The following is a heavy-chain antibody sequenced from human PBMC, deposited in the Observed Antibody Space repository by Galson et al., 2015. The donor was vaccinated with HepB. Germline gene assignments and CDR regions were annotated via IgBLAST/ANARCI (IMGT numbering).Heavy chain of an antibody. CDR1: GFTFSSYA. CDR2: ILYDGSNK. V-gene: IGHV3-30-3*01. D-gene: IGHD3-10*02. Sequence: SLRLSCAASGFTFSSYAMHWVRQAPGKGLEWVALILYDGSNKYYADSVKGRFTISRDNFKNTLYLQMNSLRAEDTAVYYCARDLGSIVPGGSYRFGVWGQRTPVTVSS. CDR3: ARDLGSIVPGGSYRFGV. J-gene: IGHJ6*02.